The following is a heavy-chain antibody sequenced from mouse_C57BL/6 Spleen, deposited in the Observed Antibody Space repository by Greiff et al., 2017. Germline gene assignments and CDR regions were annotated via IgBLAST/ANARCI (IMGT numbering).Heavy chain of an antibody. CDR3: STGTGSYYFDY. D-gene: IGHD4-1*01. J-gene: IGHJ2*01. Sequence: QVQLQQSGAELVRPGASVTLSCKASGYTFTDYEMHWVKQTPVHGLEWIGAIDPETGGTASNQKFKGKAILTADKSSSTAYMELRSLTSEDSAVYYCSTGTGSYYFDYWGQGTTLTVSS. CDR2: IDPETGGT. CDR1: GYTFTDYE. V-gene: IGHV1-15*01.